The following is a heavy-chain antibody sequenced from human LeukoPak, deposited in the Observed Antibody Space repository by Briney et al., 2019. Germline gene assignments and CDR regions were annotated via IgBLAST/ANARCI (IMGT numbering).Heavy chain of an antibody. V-gene: IGHV3-33*01. CDR2: IWYDGSNK. Sequence: GGSLRLSCAASGFTFSSYGMHWVRQAPGKGLEWVAVIWYDGSNKYYADSVKGRFTISRDNSKNTLYLQMNSLRAEDTAVYYCARRVYYDSSGYEYWGQGTLVTVSS. CDR1: GFTFSSYG. CDR3: ARRVYYDSSGYEY. D-gene: IGHD3-22*01. J-gene: IGHJ4*02.